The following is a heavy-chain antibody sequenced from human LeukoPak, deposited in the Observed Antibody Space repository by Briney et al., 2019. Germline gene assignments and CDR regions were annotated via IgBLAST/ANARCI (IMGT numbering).Heavy chain of an antibody. D-gene: IGHD1-26*01. CDR3: AKEGGGSFYYFDY. CDR1: GFTFSSYA. J-gene: IGHJ4*02. V-gene: IGHV3-23*01. CDR2: VSGSGGST. Sequence: GESLRLSCAASGFTFSSYAMSWVRQAPGEGLEWVSTVSGSGGSTYYADSVKGRLTISRDNSKNTLYLQMNSLRAEDTAVYYCAKEGGGSFYYFDYWGQGTLVTVSS.